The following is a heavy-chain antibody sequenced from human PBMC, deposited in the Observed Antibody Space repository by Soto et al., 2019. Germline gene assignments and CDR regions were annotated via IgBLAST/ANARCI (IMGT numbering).Heavy chain of an antibody. J-gene: IGHJ5*02. CDR2: IYWDDDK. D-gene: IGHD2-2*01. CDR3: AHRLGCSSTSCPTGANWFDP. Sequence: PTQTLTLTCTFSGLSLSTSGVGVGWIRQPPGKALEWLALIYWDDDKRYSPSLKSRLTITKDTSKNQVVLTMTNMDPVDTATYNCAHRLGCSSTSCPTGANWFDPWGQGTLVTVSS. CDR1: GLSLSTSGVG. V-gene: IGHV2-5*02.